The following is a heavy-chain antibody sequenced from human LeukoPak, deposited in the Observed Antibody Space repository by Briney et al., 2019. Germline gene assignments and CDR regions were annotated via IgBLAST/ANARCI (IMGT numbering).Heavy chain of an antibody. D-gene: IGHD6-13*01. V-gene: IGHV3-66*01. J-gene: IGHJ4*02. Sequence: GGSLGLPCEASGFTLTTNCMRWVRQAPGKGLEWVSDNYSGGRTYYADSVKGRFTDYPDHSQRTLYLPMDSLRAADTDVYYFAMCTATNGRVYWGQETLVSVS. CDR2: NYSGGRT. CDR1: GFTLTTNC. CDR3: AMCTATNGRVY.